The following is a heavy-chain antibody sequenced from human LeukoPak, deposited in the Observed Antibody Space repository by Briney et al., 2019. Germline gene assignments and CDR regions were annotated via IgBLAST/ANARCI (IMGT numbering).Heavy chain of an antibody. V-gene: IGHV4-31*03. CDR1: GDSISIGGYY. D-gene: IGHD4-17*01. J-gene: IGHJ6*03. CDR2: IYFSGST. Sequence: PSETLSLTCTVSGDSISIGGYYWSWIRQHPGKGLEWIGYIYFSGSTYYNPSLKSRVTISVDTSKHHFSLKLNSVTAADTAVYYCARAGDGDYVPEYYYYYMDVWGKGTTVTVSS. CDR3: ARAGDGDYVPEYYYYYMDV.